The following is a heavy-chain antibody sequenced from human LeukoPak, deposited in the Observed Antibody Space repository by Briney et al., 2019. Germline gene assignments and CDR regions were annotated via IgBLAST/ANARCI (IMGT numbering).Heavy chain of an antibody. J-gene: IGHJ4*02. CDR2: IYYTGST. CDR1: GGSGDSVSSSTYY. CDR3: ARLSKGRYFDYIFDY. D-gene: IGHD3-9*01. Sequence: PSETLSLTCTVSGGSGDSVSSSTYYWGWIRQPPGKGLEWIGNIYYTGSTYYNPSLKSRVTMSVDTSKNQFSLKVSSVTAVDTAVYYCARLSKGRYFDYIFDYWGQGTLVTVSS. V-gene: IGHV4-39*01.